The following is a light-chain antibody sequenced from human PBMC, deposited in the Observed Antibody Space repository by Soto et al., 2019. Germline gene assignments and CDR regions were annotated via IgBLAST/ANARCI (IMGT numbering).Light chain of an antibody. CDR2: DAS. CDR3: QQFVTSPGT. V-gene: IGKV3-20*01. CDR1: QSVTSNS. Sequence: EIVLTQSPGTLSLSPGERATLSCRASQSVTSNSLAWYQHKLGQAPRLLIYDASSRATGIPDRFSGSGSGTDFTLTISTLETADFAFYFCQQFVTSPGTFGPGIKVDIK. J-gene: IGKJ3*01.